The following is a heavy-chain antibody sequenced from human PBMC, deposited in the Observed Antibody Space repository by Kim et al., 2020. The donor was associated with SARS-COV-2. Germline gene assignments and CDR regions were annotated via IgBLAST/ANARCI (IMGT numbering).Heavy chain of an antibody. CDR1: GFTYRSFG. D-gene: IGHD2-15*01. CDR2: ISYDGSNK. CDR3: AKEETTRYSGIEY. J-gene: IGHJ4*02. V-gene: IGHV3-30*18. Sequence: GGSLRLSCAASGFTYRSFGMHWVRQAPGKGLEWLAVISYDGSNKFYADSVKGRFTISRDNSKSTLYLQVNSLRGEDTAVYYCAKEETTRYSGIEYWGQGTLVTVSS.